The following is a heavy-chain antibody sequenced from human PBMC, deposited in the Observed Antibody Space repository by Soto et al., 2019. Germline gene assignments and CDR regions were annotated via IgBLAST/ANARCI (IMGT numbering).Heavy chain of an antibody. Sequence: GGSLRLSCAASGFTFSNYWMSWVRQAPGKGLEWVANIKQDGSDKHYVDSEKGRFTISRDNADNSLYLQMNNLRAEDTAVYYCARTYPSTARDFDYWGQGTLVTVSS. V-gene: IGHV3-7*05. D-gene: IGHD6-6*01. CDR1: GFTFSNYW. J-gene: IGHJ4*02. CDR3: ARTYPSTARDFDY. CDR2: IKQDGSDK.